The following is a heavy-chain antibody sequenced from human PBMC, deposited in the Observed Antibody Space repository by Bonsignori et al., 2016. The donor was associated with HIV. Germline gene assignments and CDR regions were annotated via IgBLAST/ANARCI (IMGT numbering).Heavy chain of an antibody. D-gene: IGHD4-11*01. CDR3: ARSGYSNYPPFLDY. J-gene: IGHJ4*02. Sequence: VRQAPGKGLEWVSYISSSGSTIYYADSVKGRFTISRDNAKNSLYLQMNSLRAEDTAVYYCARSGYSNYPPFLDYWGQGTLVTVSS. V-gene: IGHV3-48*03. CDR2: ISSSGSTI.